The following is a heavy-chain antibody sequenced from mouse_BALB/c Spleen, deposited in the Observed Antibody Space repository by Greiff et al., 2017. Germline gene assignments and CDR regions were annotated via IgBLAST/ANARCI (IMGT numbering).Heavy chain of an antibody. CDR3: ARLAYGSRDYYAMDY. J-gene: IGHJ4*01. CDR2: INPSTGYT. V-gene: IGHV1-7*01. D-gene: IGHD1-1*01. CDR1: GYTFTSYW. Sequence: QVQLKESGAELAKPGASVKMSCKASGYTFTSYWMHWVKQRPGQGLEWIGYINPSTGYTEYNQKFKDKATLTADKSSSTAYMQLSSLTSEDSAVYYCARLAYGSRDYYAMDYWGQGTSVTVTS.